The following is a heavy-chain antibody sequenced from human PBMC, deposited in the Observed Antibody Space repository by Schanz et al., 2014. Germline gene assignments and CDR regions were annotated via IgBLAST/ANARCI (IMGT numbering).Heavy chain of an antibody. J-gene: IGHJ6*02. CDR1: GYTFTDYG. V-gene: IGHV1-18*01. CDR3: ARVQYDILTGPEYYYGFDV. Sequence: QVQLVHSGAEVKKPGASVKVSCKASGYTFTDYGVIWVRQAPGQGLEWMGWISTSNGNTNYIQKLQGRVTMTTDTSTSTSYLELRSLSLSYTAVYLCARVQYDILTGPEYYYGFDVWGQGTTVTVSS. CDR2: ISTSNGNT. D-gene: IGHD3-9*01.